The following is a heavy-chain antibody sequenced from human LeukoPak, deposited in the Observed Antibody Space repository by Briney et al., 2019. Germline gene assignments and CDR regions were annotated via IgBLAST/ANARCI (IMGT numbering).Heavy chain of an antibody. D-gene: IGHD3-16*02. CDR3: AREGDSRWGELSP. CDR1: GFTFSTYA. CDR2: IWYDGSEQ. Sequence: PGRSLRLSCAASGFTFSTYAIHWVRQAPGKGLKWVAVIWYDGSEQYYADSVKGRFIISRDNSKSTSDLQMNSLRAEDTAVYYCAREGDSRWGELSPWGQGTLVTVSA. V-gene: IGHV3-33*01. J-gene: IGHJ1*01.